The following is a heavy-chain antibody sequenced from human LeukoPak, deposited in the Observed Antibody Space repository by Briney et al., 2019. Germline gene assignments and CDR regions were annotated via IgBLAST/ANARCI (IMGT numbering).Heavy chain of an antibody. CDR1: GGSISSSSYY. V-gene: IGHV4-39*07. CDR2: IYYSGST. D-gene: IGHD6-13*01. CDR3: ARGYSSSWYFYFDY. J-gene: IGHJ4*02. Sequence: PSATLSLTCTVSGGSISSSSYYWGWIRQPPGKGLEWIGSIYYSGSTYYNPSLKSRVTISVDTSKNQFSLKLSSVTAADTAVYYCARGYSSSWYFYFDYWGQGTLVTVSS.